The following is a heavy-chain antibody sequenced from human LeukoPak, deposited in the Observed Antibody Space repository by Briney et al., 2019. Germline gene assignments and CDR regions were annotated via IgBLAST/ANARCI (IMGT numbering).Heavy chain of an antibody. D-gene: IGHD2-15*01. V-gene: IGHV1-2*02. CDR1: GYTFTGYY. CDR2: INPISSGT. Sequence: GASVKVSCKASGYTFTGYYMHWVRQAPGQEPEWMVWINPISSGTKYAQKFQGRVTMTRDTSSSTAYMELSRLRSDDTAVYYCARAECSSGSCSNDYWGQGTLVTVSS. J-gene: IGHJ4*02. CDR3: ARAECSSGSCSNDY.